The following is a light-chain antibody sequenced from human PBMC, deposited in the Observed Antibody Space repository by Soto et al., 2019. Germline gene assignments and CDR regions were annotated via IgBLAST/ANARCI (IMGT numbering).Light chain of an antibody. CDR3: QQYGGSPGT. Sequence: EIVLTQSPGTLSLSPGERATLSCRSSQSVSSNYLAWYQQKPGQAPRILIYGASSRATGIPDRFSGSGSGTDFTLTISRLEPEDSGVYYCQQYGGSPGTFGQGTKVDI. J-gene: IGKJ1*01. CDR2: GAS. V-gene: IGKV3-20*01. CDR1: QSVSSNY.